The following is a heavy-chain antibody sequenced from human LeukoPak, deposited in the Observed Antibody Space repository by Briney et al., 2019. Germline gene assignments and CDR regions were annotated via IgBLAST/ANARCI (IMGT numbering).Heavy chain of an antibody. CDR1: SGSFSGYY. Sequence: SETLSLTCAVYSGSFSGYYWSWIRQPPGKGLEWIGEINRGGSTNYNPSLKSRVTISVATSKNQFSLKLTSVTAADTAVYYCARGYGSGSYYNYWGQGTLVTVSS. CDR2: INRGGST. V-gene: IGHV4-34*01. CDR3: ARGYGSGSYYNY. J-gene: IGHJ4*02. D-gene: IGHD3-10*01.